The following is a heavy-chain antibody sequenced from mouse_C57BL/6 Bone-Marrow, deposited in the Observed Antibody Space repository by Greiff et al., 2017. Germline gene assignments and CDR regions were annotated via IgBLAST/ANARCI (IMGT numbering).Heavy chain of an antibody. Sequence: VQLQQSGPELVKPGASVKISCKASGYAFSSSWMNWVKQRPGKGLEWIGRIYPGDGDTNYNGKFKGKATLTADKSSSTAYMQLSSLTSEDSAVYFCASFYYGSRRDYFDYWGQGTTLTVSS. CDR1: GYAFSSSW. V-gene: IGHV1-82*01. D-gene: IGHD1-1*01. J-gene: IGHJ2*01. CDR2: IYPGDGDT. CDR3: ASFYYGSRRDYFDY.